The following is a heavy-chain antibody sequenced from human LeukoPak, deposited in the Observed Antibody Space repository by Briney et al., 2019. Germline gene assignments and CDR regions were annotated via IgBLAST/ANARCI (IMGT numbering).Heavy chain of an antibody. CDR2: INSEGSST. CDR3: ARERYSSGWYYDY. CDR1: GFTFSSYW. J-gene: IGHJ4*02. D-gene: IGHD6-19*01. Sequence: GGSLRLSCAASGFTFSSYWMHWVRQAPGKGLVWVSRINSEGSSTSYADSVKGRFTLSRNNTKNTLYLQMKSLRAEGTAVYYCARERYSSGWYYDYWGQGNLVIVSS. V-gene: IGHV3-74*01.